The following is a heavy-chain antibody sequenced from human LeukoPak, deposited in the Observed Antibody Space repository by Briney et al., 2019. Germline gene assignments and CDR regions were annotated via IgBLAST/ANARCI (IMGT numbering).Heavy chain of an antibody. CDR2: IKTDGSTT. D-gene: IGHD2-2*01. V-gene: IGHV3-74*01. CDR1: GFTFSGFW. Sequence: GGSLRLSCAASGFTFSGFWMHWVRHGPGKGLGWVSVIKTDGSTTNYADSVKGRFTISRGNAKNTLYLQMNSLRAEDTAIYYCARGRAFSNDYWGQGTLVTVSS. J-gene: IGHJ4*02. CDR3: ARGRAFSNDY.